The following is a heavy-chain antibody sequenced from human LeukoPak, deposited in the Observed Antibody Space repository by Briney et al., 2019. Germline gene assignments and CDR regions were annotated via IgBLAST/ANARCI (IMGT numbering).Heavy chain of an antibody. CDR1: GSTFSSYA. V-gene: IGHV1-69*06. D-gene: IGHD1-26*01. CDR3: ARGSGSTNAFDI. CDR2: IIPIFGTA. J-gene: IGHJ3*02. Sequence: SVKVSCKASGSTFSSYAISWVRQAPGQGLEWMGRIIPIFGTANYAQKFQGRVTITADKSTSTAYMELSSLRSEDTAVYYCARGSGSTNAFDIWGQGTMVTVSS.